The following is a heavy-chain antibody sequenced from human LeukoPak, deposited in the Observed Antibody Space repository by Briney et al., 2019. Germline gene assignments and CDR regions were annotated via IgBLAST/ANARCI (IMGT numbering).Heavy chain of an antibody. CDR2: ISYDGSDK. J-gene: IGHJ6*02. CDR3: ARDGYGDYSPYGMDV. D-gene: IGHD4-17*01. Sequence: PGGSLRLSCAASGFTFSSYAMHWVRQAPGKGLEWVAVISYDGSDKYYADSVKGRFTISRDNSKNTLYLQMNSLRAEDTAVYYCARDGYGDYSPYGMDVWGQGTMITVSS. V-gene: IGHV3-30-3*01. CDR1: GFTFSSYA.